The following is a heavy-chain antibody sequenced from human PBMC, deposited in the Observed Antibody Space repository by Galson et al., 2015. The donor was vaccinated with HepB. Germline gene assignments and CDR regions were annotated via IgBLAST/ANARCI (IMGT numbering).Heavy chain of an antibody. CDR3: ASLGVAYNWNDGAFGY. D-gene: IGHD1-20*01. CDR1: GGTFSSYA. Sequence: SVKVSCKASGGTFSSYAISWVRQAPGQGLEWIGGIIPIFGTANYAQKFQGRVTITADESTSTAYMELSNLRSEDTAVYYCASLGVAYNWNDGAFGYWGQGTLVTVSS. CDR2: IIPIFGTA. V-gene: IGHV1-69*13. J-gene: IGHJ4*02.